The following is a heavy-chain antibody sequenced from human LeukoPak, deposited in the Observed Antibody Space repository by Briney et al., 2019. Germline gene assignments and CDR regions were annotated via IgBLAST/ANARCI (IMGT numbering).Heavy chain of an antibody. J-gene: IGHJ4*02. CDR2: SYHSGST. CDR3: ARRRKNDVLDY. D-gene: IGHD1-1*01. Sequence: SETLSLTCAVSGYSISSGYYLGRIRRPPGKGLEWIGSSYHSGSTYYNPSLKSRVTISVATSKNQFSLKLSSVTAADTAVYYCARRRKNDVLDYWGQGTLVTVSS. CDR1: GYSISSGYY. V-gene: IGHV4-38-2*01.